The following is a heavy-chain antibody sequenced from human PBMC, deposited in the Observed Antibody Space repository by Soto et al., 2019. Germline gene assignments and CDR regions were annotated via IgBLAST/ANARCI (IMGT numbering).Heavy chain of an antibody. V-gene: IGHV3-48*01. CDR3: ARDRVESGYPEYFQH. CDR1: GFTFDDYG. Sequence: GGSLRLSCAASGFTFDDYGMSWVRQAPGKGLEWVSYISSSSSTIYYADSVKGRFTISRDNAKNSLYLQMNSLRAEDTAVYYCARDRVESGYPEYFQHWGQGTLVTVSS. J-gene: IGHJ1*01. D-gene: IGHD3-22*01. CDR2: ISSSSSTI.